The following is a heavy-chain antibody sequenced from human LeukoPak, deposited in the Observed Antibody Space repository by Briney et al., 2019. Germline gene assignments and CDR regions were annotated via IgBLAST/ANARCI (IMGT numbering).Heavy chain of an antibody. J-gene: IGHJ4*02. Sequence: GGSLRLSCAASGFTFSSYGMSWGRQAPGKGLEWVSGISAGGSNTYYADSVMGRFTISRDNSKNTLYLHMNSLRAEDTAIYYCARACYSSGWHSDHWGQGTLVTVSS. CDR2: ISAGGSNT. CDR1: GFTFSSYG. CDR3: ARACYSSGWHSDH. D-gene: IGHD6-19*01. V-gene: IGHV3-23*01.